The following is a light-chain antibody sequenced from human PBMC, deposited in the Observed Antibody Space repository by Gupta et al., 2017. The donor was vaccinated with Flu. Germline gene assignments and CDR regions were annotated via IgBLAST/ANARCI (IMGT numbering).Light chain of an antibody. V-gene: IGKV1-39*01. CDR1: QSISTY. J-gene: IGKJ1*01. CDR2: AVS. Sequence: PAALSASGGDRVTITCRASQSISTYLNWHQQKPGKAPKLLIYAVSMLQSGVPSRFSGSASGTDFTLTLSMLHPEDFTTYYCQQWDTTPRTFGQGTKVEIK. CDR3: QQWDTTPRT.